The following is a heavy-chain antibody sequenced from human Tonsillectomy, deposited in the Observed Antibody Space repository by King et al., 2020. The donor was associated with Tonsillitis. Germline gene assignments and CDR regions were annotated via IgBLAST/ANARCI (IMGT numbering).Heavy chain of an antibody. CDR2: INPNSGGT. CDR1: GYTFTGYY. D-gene: IGHD1-26*01. Sequence: VQLVESGAEVKKPGASVKVSCKASGYTFTGYYMHWVRQAPGQGLEWMGWINPNSGGTNYAQKFQGRVTMTRDTSISTAYMELSRLRADDTAVYYCARDGNWGGAYSGRPPDYWGQGTLVTVSS. J-gene: IGHJ4*02. CDR3: ARDGNWGGAYSGRPPDY. V-gene: IGHV1-2*02.